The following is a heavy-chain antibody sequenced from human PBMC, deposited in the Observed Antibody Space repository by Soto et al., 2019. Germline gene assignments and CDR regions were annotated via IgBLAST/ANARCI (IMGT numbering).Heavy chain of an antibody. D-gene: IGHD5-18*01. CDR2: IYTGDSDT. CDR1: GYTFSNFW. V-gene: IGHV5-51*01. CDR3: ARYSRALDF. J-gene: IGHJ4*02. Sequence: GESLKISCKGSGYTFSNFWMYWVRQMPGRGPEWMGIIYTGDSDTRYNPSFQGQITISVDTSISTLYLQWSSLKASDTAMYYCARYSRALDFWGQGTLVTVSS.